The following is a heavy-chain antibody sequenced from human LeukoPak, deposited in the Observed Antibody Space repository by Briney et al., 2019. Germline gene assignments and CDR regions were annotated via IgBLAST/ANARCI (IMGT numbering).Heavy chain of an antibody. V-gene: IGHV1-2*02. D-gene: IGHD6-19*01. CDR2: INPNSGGT. CDR1: GYTFTGYY. Sequence: ASVKVSCKASGYTFTGYYMHWVRPAPGQGLEWMGWINPNSGGTNYAQKFQGRVTMTRDTSISTAYMELSRLRSDDTAVYYCARVSSSSGWYRYWGQGTLVTVSS. J-gene: IGHJ4*02. CDR3: ARVSSSSGWYRY.